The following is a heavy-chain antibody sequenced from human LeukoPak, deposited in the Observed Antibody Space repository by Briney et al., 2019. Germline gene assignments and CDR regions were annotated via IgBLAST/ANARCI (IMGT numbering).Heavy chain of an antibody. V-gene: IGHV3-48*03. CDR1: GFTFSTYE. J-gene: IGHJ4*02. D-gene: IGHD2-21*01. CDR3: AREGDSNHFDY. CDR2: ISTSGSAT. Sequence: PGGSLRLSCAASGFTFSTYEMNWVRQAPGQGLDWVSYISTSGSATYYAASVKGRFTISRDNSKNSLYLQMNGLRAEDTALYYCAREGDSNHFDYWGQGILVTVSS.